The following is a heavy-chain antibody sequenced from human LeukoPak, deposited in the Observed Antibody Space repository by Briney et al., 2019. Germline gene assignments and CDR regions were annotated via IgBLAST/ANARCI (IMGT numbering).Heavy chain of an antibody. CDR3: ARGSPAPYHFDY. Sequence: SETLSLTCNVSGGSISSGGYYWTWIRQPPGKGLEWIGYIYHTGSTFYNPSLKSRVTISLDRSKNQFSLKVRSVTAADTALYFCARGSPAPYHFDYWGLGTLVTVSS. D-gene: IGHD3-10*01. CDR1: GGSISSGGYY. J-gene: IGHJ4*02. CDR2: IYHTGST. V-gene: IGHV4-30-2*01.